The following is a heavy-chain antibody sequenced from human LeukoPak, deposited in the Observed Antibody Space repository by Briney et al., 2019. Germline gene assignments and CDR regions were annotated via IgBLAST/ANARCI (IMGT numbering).Heavy chain of an antibody. J-gene: IGHJ4*02. CDR1: GYTFTSFT. CDR2: ISVHNGNT. Sequence: ASVKVSCKASGYTFTSFTINWLRQAPGQGLEWMGWISVHNGNTKYSQNLQGRVNMTTDTSTSTAYMELRSLRSDDTAVYYCARDRMILAVPFDSWGQGTLVTVSS. D-gene: IGHD3-16*01. V-gene: IGHV1-18*01. CDR3: ARDRMILAVPFDS.